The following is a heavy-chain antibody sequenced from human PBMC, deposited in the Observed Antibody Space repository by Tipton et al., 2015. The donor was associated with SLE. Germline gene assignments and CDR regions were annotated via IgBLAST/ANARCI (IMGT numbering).Heavy chain of an antibody. V-gene: IGHV3-7*01. J-gene: IGHJ4*02. D-gene: IGHD4-23*01. Sequence: GSLRLSCAASGFTFSSSWMSWVRQAPGKGLEWVANIKQDGSEKYYVDSVKGRFTISRDNAKNSLYLQIDSLRAEDTAVYYCARWGGNSGYWGQGTLVTVPS. CDR1: GFTFSSSW. CDR3: ARWGGNSGY. CDR2: IKQDGSEK.